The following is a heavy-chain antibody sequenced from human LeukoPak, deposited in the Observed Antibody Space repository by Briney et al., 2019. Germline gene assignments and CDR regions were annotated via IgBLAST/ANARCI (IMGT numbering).Heavy chain of an antibody. V-gene: IGHV4-59*12. D-gene: IGHD6-19*01. CDR1: GGSISSYY. Sequence: SETLSLTCTVSGGSISSYYWSWIRQPPGKGLEWIGYIYYSGSTNYNPSLKSRVTISVDTSKNQFSLKLSSVTAADTAVYYCAKVPVAGINYPFDIWGQGTMVTVSS. CDR2: IYYSGST. J-gene: IGHJ3*02. CDR3: AKVPVAGINYPFDI.